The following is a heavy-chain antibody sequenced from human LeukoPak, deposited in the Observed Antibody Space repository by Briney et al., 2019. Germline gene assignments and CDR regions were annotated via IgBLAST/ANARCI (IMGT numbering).Heavy chain of an antibody. CDR2: IYYSGST. CDR1: GGSISSYY. J-gene: IGHJ4*02. Sequence: EPSETLSLTCTVSGGSISSYYWSWIRQPPGKGLEWIGYIYYSGSTNYNPSLKSRVTISVDTSKNQFSLKLSSVTAADTAVYYCARHARQTYYYDSSGYTTFDHWGQGTLVTVSS. V-gene: IGHV4-59*08. CDR3: ARHARQTYYYDSSGYTTFDH. D-gene: IGHD3-22*01.